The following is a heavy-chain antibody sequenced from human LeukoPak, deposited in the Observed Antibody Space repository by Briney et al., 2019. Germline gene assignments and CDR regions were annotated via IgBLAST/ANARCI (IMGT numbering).Heavy chain of an antibody. J-gene: IGHJ4*02. V-gene: IGHV4-39*07. Sequence: SETLSLTCTVSGGSISSSSYYWGWIRQPPGKGLEWIGSIYYSGSTYYNPSLKSRVTISVDTSKNQFSLKLSSVTAADTAVYYCARETTAARHPTLDYWGQGTLVTVSS. CDR2: IYYSGST. D-gene: IGHD6-6*01. CDR1: GGSISSSSYY. CDR3: ARETTAARHPTLDY.